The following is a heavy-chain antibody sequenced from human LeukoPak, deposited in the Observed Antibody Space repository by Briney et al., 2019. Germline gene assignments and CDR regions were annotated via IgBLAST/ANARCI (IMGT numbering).Heavy chain of an antibody. J-gene: IGHJ3*02. D-gene: IGHD5-12*01. CDR2: FDPEDGET. Sequence: ASVKVSCTVSGYTLTELSMHWVRQAPGKGLEWMGGFDPEDGETIYAQKFQGRVTMTEDTSTDTAYMELSSLRSEDTAVYYCATDPYEGDAFDIWGQGTMVTVSS. V-gene: IGHV1-24*01. CDR1: GYTLTELS. CDR3: ATDPYEGDAFDI.